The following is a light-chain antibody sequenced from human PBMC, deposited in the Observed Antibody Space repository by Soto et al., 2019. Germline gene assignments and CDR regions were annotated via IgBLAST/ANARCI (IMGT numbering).Light chain of an antibody. CDR2: EVN. CDR3: CSYAGSNNYV. J-gene: IGLJ1*01. CDR1: SSDVGGYNY. V-gene: IGLV2-8*01. Sequence: ALTPPPSASGSPGQSVAISCTGTSSDVGGYNYVSWYQQHPGKAPKLMIYEVNKRPSGVPDRFSGSKSGNTASLTVSGLQAEDEADYYCCSYAGSNNYVFGTGTKVTVL.